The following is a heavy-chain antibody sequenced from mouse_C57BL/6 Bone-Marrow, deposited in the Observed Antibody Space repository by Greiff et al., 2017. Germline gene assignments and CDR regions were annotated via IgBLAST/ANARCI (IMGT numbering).Heavy chain of an antibody. D-gene: IGHD1-1*02. CDR1: GFNIKDDY. V-gene: IGHV14-4*01. J-gene: IGHJ1*03. Sequence: EVQLQQSGAELVRPGASVKLSCTASGFNIKDDYMHWVKQRPEQGLEWIGWIDPENGDTEYASKFQGKATITAETSSNTAYLQLSSLTSEDTAVYYCTTGGYWDFDVWGTGTTVTVSS. CDR2: IDPENGDT. CDR3: TTGGYWDFDV.